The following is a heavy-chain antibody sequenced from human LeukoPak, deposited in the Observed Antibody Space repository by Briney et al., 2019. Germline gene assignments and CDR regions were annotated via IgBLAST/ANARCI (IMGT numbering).Heavy chain of an antibody. D-gene: IGHD6-13*01. CDR1: GYTFTSYD. Sequence: ASVKVSCKASGYTFTSYDINWVRQAPGQGLEWMGWMNPNSGNTGYAQKFQGRVTMTRNTSISTAYMELSSLRSEDTAVYYCARGRGSSSWYRRGDFDYWGQGTLVTVSS. V-gene: IGHV1-8*01. J-gene: IGHJ4*02. CDR3: ARGRGSSSWYRRGDFDY. CDR2: MNPNSGNT.